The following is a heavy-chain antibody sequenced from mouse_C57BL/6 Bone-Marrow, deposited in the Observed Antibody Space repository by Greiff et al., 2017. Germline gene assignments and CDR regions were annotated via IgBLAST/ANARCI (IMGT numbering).Heavy chain of an antibody. CDR2: ISSGSSTI. J-gene: IGHJ3*01. V-gene: IGHV5-17*01. CDR3: ARNYYGSKGAWFAY. CDR1: GFTFSDYG. Sequence: EVKLVESGGGLVKPGGSLKLSCAASGFTFSDYGMHWVRQAPEKGLEWVAYISSGSSTIYYADTVKGRFTISRDNAKNTLFLQMTSLRSEDTAMYYCARNYYGSKGAWFAYWGQGTLVTVSA. D-gene: IGHD1-1*01.